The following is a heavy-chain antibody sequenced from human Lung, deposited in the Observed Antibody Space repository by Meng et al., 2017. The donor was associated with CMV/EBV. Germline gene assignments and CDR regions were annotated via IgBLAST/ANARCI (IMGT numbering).Heavy chain of an antibody. D-gene: IGHD3-16*01. CDR1: GYTFTGYY. J-gene: IGHJ6*02. Sequence: VSXXVSCKASGYTFTGYYMHWVRQAPGQGLEWMGWINPNSGGTDYAQKFQGRVTMTRDKSISTAYMELGRLRSDDTAVYYCARVRSRGMDVWGQGTTVTVSS. V-gene: IGHV1-2*02. CDR2: INPNSGGT. CDR3: ARVRSRGMDV.